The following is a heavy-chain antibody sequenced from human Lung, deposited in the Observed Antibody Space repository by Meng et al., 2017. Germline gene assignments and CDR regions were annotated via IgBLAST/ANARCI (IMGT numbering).Heavy chain of an antibody. J-gene: IGHJ4*02. V-gene: IGHV4-34*01. CDR2: INHSGST. CDR3: ARGPTTMAHDFDY. CDR1: GGAFSDYY. D-gene: IGHD4-11*01. Sequence: QVQLQQGGAGLLKPSETLSLTCVVSGGAFSDYYWSWTRQPPGKGLEWIGEINHSGSTNYNPSLESRATISVDTSQNNLSLKLSSVTAADSAVYYCARGPTTMAHDFDYWGQGTLVTVSS.